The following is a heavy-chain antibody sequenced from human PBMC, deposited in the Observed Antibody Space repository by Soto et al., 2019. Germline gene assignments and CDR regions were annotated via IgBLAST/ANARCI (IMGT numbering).Heavy chain of an antibody. V-gene: IGHV1-3*01. J-gene: IGHJ5*02. CDR1: GYTFTSYA. Sequence: GASVKVSCKASGYTFTSYAMHWVRQAPGQRLEWMGWINAGNGNTKYSQKFQGRVTITRDTSASTAYMELSSLRSEDTAVYYCARVGYCSSTSCHHNWFDPWGQGTLVTVSS. CDR2: INAGNGNT. D-gene: IGHD2-2*01. CDR3: ARVGYCSSTSCHHNWFDP.